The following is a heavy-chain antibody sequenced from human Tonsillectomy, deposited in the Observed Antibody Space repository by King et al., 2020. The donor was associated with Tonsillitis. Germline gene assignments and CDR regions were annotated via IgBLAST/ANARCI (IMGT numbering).Heavy chain of an antibody. J-gene: IGHJ4*02. CDR3: ARGESGTYFLY. V-gene: IGHV3-30*04. D-gene: IGHD1-26*01. CDR2: ISYDGTRQ. Sequence: VQLVESGGGVVQPGKSLRLSCTDSGFTFQNYVMHWVRQAPGKGLEWVAVISYDGTRQFYADSVKGRFTISRDNSNNKLYLQMNSVRDEDTALYYCARGESGTYFLYWGQGTLVTVSS. CDR1: GFTFQNYV.